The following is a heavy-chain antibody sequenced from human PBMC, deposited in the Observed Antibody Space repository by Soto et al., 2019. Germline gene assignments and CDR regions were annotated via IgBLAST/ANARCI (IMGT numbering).Heavy chain of an antibody. V-gene: IGHV4-59*01. D-gene: IGHD5-12*01. CDR2: IHYGGGT. CDR1: VGSMSSYY. Sequence: SETLAVSCTFSVGSMSSYYWPWIRQPPGKGLDWIGFIHYGGGTVYNPALRSRVTVTVETSKKQFSLNLSSVTAADTALYYCARAPTEWLRPNWFDPWGQGTMVTVSS. J-gene: IGHJ5*02. CDR3: ARAPTEWLRPNWFDP.